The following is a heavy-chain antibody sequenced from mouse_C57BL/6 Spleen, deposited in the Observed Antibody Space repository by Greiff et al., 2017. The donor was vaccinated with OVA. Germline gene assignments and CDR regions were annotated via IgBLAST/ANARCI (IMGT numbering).Heavy chain of an antibody. Sequence: EVQLVESGGDLVKPGGSLKLSCAASGFTFSSYGLSWVRQTPDKRLEWVAIISSGGSYTYYPDSVKGRFIISRDNVKNTLYLQMISLKSDDTAMYYCARHYHYYGSSPWYFDVWGTGATVTVSS. CDR2: ISSGGSYT. V-gene: IGHV5-6*01. CDR3: ARHYHYYGSSPWYFDV. D-gene: IGHD1-1*01. CDR1: GFTFSSYG. J-gene: IGHJ1*03.